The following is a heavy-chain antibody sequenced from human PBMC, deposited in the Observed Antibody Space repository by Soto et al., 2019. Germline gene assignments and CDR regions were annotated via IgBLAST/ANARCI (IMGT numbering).Heavy chain of an antibody. V-gene: IGHV3-7*01. CDR3: ARALDVLRFLEWFPHAFDI. CDR2: IKQDGSEK. CDR1: GFTFSSYW. D-gene: IGHD3-3*01. Sequence: GGSLRLSCAASGFTFSSYWMSWVRQAPGKGLEWVANIKQDGSEKYYVDSVKGRFTISRDNAKNSLYLQMNSLRAEDTAVYYCARALDVLRFLEWFPHAFDIWGQGTMVTVSS. J-gene: IGHJ3*02.